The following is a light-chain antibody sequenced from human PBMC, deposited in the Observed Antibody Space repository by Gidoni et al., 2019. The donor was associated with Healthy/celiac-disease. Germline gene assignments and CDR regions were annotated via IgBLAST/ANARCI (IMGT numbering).Light chain of an antibody. J-gene: IGLJ2*01. CDR2: DVS. CDR1: SSDVGGYNY. CDR3: SSYTSSSTLEV. Sequence: QSALTQPVSVSGSPGQSITTSCTGTSSDVGGYNYVSWYQQHPGKAPKLMIYDVSNRPSGVSNRFSGSKSGNTASLTISGLQAEDEADYYCSSYTSSSTLEVFGGGTKLTVL. V-gene: IGLV2-14*01.